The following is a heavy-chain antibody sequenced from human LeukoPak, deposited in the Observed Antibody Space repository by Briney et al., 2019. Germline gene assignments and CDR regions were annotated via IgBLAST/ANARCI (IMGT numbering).Heavy chain of an antibody. CDR2: ISYDGSNK. J-gene: IGHJ4*02. CDR1: GFTFSSYG. D-gene: IGHD4-17*01. CDR3: AKDPGTVTTSPHYFDY. Sequence: GGSLRLSCAASGFTFSSYGMHWVRQAPGKGLEWVAVISYDGSNKYYADSVKGRFTISRDNSKNTLYLQMNSLRAEDTAVYYCAKDPGTVTTSPHYFDYWGQGTLVIVSS. V-gene: IGHV3-30*18.